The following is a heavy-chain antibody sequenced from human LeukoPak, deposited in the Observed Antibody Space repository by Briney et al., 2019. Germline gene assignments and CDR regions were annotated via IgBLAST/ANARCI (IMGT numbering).Heavy chain of an antibody. V-gene: IGHV1-46*01. J-gene: IGHJ5*02. CDR3: ARGVTGPSFDP. Sequence: ASVKVSCKASGYSFTSYYIHWVRQAPGQGLEWMGIFNPSGGATTSAQKFQGRVTMTSDTSTSTVYMELSRLRSEDTAVYYCARGVTGPSFDPWGQGTLVTVSS. CDR1: GYSFTSYY. CDR2: FNPSGGAT.